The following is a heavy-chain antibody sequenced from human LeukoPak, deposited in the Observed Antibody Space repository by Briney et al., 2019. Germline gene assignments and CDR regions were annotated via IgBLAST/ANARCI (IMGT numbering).Heavy chain of an antibody. CDR2: ISWDGGST. Sequence: PGGSLRLSCAASGFTFGDYTLHWVRQRPGKGLEWISLISWDGGSTYYADSVKGRFTISRDNDKNALYLQMNSLGTEDTALYYCAKGDLYCTSFSCPLHYWGQGTLVAVSS. D-gene: IGHD2-8*01. V-gene: IGHV3-43*01. J-gene: IGHJ4*02. CDR1: GFTFGDYT. CDR3: AKGDLYCTSFSCPLHY.